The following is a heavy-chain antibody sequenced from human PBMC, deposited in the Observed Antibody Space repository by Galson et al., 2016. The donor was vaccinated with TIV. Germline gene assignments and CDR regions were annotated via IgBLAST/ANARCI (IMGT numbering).Heavy chain of an antibody. V-gene: IGHV1-46*01. D-gene: IGHD3-16*01. Sequence: SVKVSCKPSGYTFPSNNMNWLRQAPGQGLEGRGLINPSDGSTSYAQKFQGRVTVTMDTSTSTVYMEWSSLRSEDTAVYYCALGGWDYWGQGILVTVSS. CDR1: GYTFPSNN. CDR3: ALGGWDY. J-gene: IGHJ4*02. CDR2: INPSDGST.